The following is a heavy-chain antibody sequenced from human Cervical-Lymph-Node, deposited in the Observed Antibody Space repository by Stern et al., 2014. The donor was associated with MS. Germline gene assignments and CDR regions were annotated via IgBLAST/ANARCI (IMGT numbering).Heavy chain of an antibody. CDR2: INKDGSVR. J-gene: IGHJ5*02. V-gene: IGHV3-74*01. D-gene: IGHD3-10*01. CDR1: GFTFRSYW. Sequence: EDQLVESGGGLVQPGGSLRLSCAVSGFTFRSYWMHWVRPVPGKGLVWVSRINKDGSVRDYADSVKGRFTISRDNAKDTLYLQMDSLRAEDTAVYYCARDVAGRDSTWGQGTLVTVSS. CDR3: ARDVAGRDST.